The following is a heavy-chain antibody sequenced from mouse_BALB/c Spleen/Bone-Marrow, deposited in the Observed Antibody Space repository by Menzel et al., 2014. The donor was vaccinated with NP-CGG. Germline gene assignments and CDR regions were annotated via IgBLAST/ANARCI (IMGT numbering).Heavy chain of an antibody. J-gene: IGHJ4*01. V-gene: IGHV14-3*02. CDR1: GFNVKDTY. Sequence: EVMLVESGAELVKPGASVTLSCTASGFNVKDTYMHWVKQRPEQGLEWIGRIDPANGNTKYDPKFQGKATITADTSSNTAYLQLSSLTSEDTAVYYCARWEYYAMDYWGQGTSVTVSS. D-gene: IGHD4-1*01. CDR3: ARWEYYAMDY. CDR2: IDPANGNT.